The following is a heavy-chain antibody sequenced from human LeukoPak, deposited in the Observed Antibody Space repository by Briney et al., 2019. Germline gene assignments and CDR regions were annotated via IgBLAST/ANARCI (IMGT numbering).Heavy chain of an antibody. D-gene: IGHD2-15*01. J-gene: IGHJ4*02. Sequence: PGGSLRLSCAASGFTFSSCGMHWVRQAPGKGLEWVAVISYDGSNKYYADSVKGRSTISRDNSKNTLYLQMNSLRAEDTAVYYCAKGLGYCSGGSCYSTLWYWGQGTLVTVSS. V-gene: IGHV3-30*18. CDR2: ISYDGSNK. CDR1: GFTFSSCG. CDR3: AKGLGYCSGGSCYSTLWY.